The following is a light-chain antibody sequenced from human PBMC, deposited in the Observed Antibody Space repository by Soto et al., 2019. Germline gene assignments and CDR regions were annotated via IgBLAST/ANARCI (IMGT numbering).Light chain of an antibody. CDR1: QDIGDA. J-gene: IGKJ4*01. V-gene: IGKV1-12*01. Sequence: DIQMTQSPSSVSASVGDRVTLTCRASQDIGDALAWHQQRPGEAPNLLIYSADTLHSGVPSRFSSSRSGTDFTLTISSLQPEDFATYYCQQGHTFPLTFGGGTKVEIK. CDR3: QQGHTFPLT. CDR2: SAD.